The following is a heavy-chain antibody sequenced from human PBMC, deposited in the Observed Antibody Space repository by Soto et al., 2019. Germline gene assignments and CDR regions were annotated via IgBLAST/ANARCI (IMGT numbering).Heavy chain of an antibody. J-gene: IGHJ3*02. CDR2: ISYSGGT. V-gene: IGHV4-59*01. CDR1: GGSITNYY. CDR3: ASKRNAFDI. Sequence: QVQLQESGPGLVKPSETLSLTCTVSGGSITNYYWSWIRQPPGKRLEWIAYISYSGGTTYNPSLKSRLTVSLDASKNHRSLILNSVTAADTAVYYCASKRNAFDIWGQGTMVTVSS. D-gene: IGHD4-4*01.